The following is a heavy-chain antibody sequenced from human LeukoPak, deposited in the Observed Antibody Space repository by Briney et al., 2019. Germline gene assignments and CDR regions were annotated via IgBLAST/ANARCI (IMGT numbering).Heavy chain of an antibody. CDR3: ARANWAGIEAPATDY. V-gene: IGHV3-30*19. CDR1: GFTFSSYG. D-gene: IGHD2-15*01. J-gene: IGHJ4*02. CDR2: ISYDGSNK. Sequence: GRSLRLSCAASGFTFSSYGMHWVRQAPGKGLEWVAVISYDGSNKYYADSVKGRFAISRDNSKNTLYLQMNSLRGEDTAVYFCARANWAGIEAPATDYWGQGTLVTVSS.